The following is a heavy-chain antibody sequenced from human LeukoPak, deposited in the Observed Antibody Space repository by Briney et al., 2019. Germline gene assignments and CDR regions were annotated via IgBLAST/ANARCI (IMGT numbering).Heavy chain of an antibody. V-gene: IGHV4-34*01. Sequence: SETLSLTCAVYGGSFSGYYWSWIRQPPGKGLEWIGEINHSGSTNYNPSLKSRVTISVDTSKNQFSLKLSSVTAADTAVYYCARGGWGRITIFGVVTKNQNFDYWGQGTLVTVSS. CDR2: INHSGST. CDR1: GGSFSGYY. D-gene: IGHD3-3*01. J-gene: IGHJ4*02. CDR3: ARGGWGRITIFGVVTKNQNFDY.